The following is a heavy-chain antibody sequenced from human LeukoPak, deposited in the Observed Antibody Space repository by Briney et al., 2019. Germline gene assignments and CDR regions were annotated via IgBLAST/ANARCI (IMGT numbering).Heavy chain of an antibody. V-gene: IGHV3-23*01. J-gene: IGHJ4*02. CDR1: GFTFSSYS. CDR3: AKDFWSGYYPKY. Sequence: GGSLRLSCAASGFTFSSYSMNWVRQAPGKGLEWVSGSGSGGSTHYADSVKGRLTISRDNSKNTLYLQMNSLRAEDTAVYYCAKDFWSGYYPKYWGQGTLVTVSS. CDR2: SGSGGST. D-gene: IGHD3-3*01.